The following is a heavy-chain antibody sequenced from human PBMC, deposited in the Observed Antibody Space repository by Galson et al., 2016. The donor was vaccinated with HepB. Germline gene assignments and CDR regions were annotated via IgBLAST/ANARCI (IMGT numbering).Heavy chain of an antibody. CDR3: ARGPGYYSASGRPWDYNPMDV. J-gene: IGHJ6*02. CDR2: IYTAGNT. D-gene: IGHD3-10*01. V-gene: IGHV3-53*01. CDR1: GFSVSTNY. Sequence: SLRLSCAVSGFSVSTNYMSWVRQAPGKGLEWVSIIYTAGNTYYTDSVKGRFTISRDNAQNTLYLQMTSLTGEDTSVYYCARGPGYYSASGRPWDYNPMDVWRQGTTVIVSS.